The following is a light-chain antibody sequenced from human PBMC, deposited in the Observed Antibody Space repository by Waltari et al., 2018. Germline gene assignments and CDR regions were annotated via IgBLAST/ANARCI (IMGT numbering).Light chain of an antibody. Sequence: DIQMTQSPSTLSASVGDRVTITCRASQNINTWLAWHQQKPGKAPKLLIYKASSLESGGPSRFSGSGSGTEFTLTISSLQPDDFATYYCLQYNGGPRTFGQGTKVEVK. CDR1: QNINTW. V-gene: IGKV1-5*03. CDR2: KAS. CDR3: LQYNGGPRT. J-gene: IGKJ1*01.